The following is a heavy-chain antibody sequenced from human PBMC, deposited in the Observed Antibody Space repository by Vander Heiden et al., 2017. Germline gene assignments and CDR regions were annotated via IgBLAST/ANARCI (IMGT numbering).Heavy chain of an antibody. CDR3: AKDCSSTSCYGMDV. CDR2: ISYDGSNK. J-gene: IGHJ6*02. D-gene: IGHD2-2*01. Sequence: QVQLVEPGGGVVQPGRSLRLSCAGSGFPFSSYGLPWVRQAPGKGLEWVAVISYDGSNKCYADSVKGRFTISRDNSKNTLYLQMNSLRAEDTAVYYCAKDCSSTSCYGMDVWGQGTTVTVSS. V-gene: IGHV3-30*18. CDR1: GFPFSSYG.